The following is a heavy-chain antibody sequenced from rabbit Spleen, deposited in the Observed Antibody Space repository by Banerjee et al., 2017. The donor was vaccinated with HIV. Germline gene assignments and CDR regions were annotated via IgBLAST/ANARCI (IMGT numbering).Heavy chain of an antibody. CDR3: ARDLVAVIGWNFNL. CDR2: IDPVFGIT. V-gene: IGHV1S47*01. CDR1: GFDFSSYG. J-gene: IGHJ4*01. D-gene: IGHD5-1*01. Sequence: QEQLVESGGGLVQPGGSLKLSCKASGFDFSSYGVSWVRQAPGKGLEWIGYIDPVFGITYYANWVNGRFTISSHNAQNTLFLQLNSLTAADTATYFCARDLVAVIGWNFNLWGPGTLVTVS.